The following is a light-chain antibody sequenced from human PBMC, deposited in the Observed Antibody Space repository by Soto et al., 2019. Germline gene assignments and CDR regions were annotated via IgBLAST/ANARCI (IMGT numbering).Light chain of an antibody. CDR1: QSVSSN. CDR2: GAS. J-gene: IGKJ2*01. Sequence: EIVMTQSPATLSVSPGERATLSCRASQSVSSNLAWYQQKPGQAPRLLIYGASTRATGIQARFSGSESGTEFTLTISSLQSEDFAFYCCQQYNNWPYTFGQGTKLEIK. V-gene: IGKV3-15*01. CDR3: QQYNNWPYT.